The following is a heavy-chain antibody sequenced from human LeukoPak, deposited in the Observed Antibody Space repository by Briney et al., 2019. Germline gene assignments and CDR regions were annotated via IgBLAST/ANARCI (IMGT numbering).Heavy chain of an antibody. V-gene: IGHV1-2*02. CDR2: INPNSGGT. Sequence: VASVKVSCKASGYTFTGYYMHWVRQAPGQGLEWMGWINPNSGGTNYAQKFQGRVTMTRDTSISTAYMELSRLRSDDTAVYCCAREYHDSSGWFYTDYWGQGTLVTVSS. J-gene: IGHJ4*02. CDR3: AREYHDSSGWFYTDY. CDR1: GYTFTGYY. D-gene: IGHD6-19*01.